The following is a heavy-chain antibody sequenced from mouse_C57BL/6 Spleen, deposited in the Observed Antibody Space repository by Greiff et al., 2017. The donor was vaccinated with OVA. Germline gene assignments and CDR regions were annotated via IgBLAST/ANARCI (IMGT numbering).Heavy chain of an antibody. CDR3: ARRVTTANAMDY. J-gene: IGHJ4*01. CDR2: ISSGGSYT. CDR1: GFTFSSYG. V-gene: IGHV5-6*01. D-gene: IGHD1-2*01. Sequence: EVQGVESGGDLVKPGGSLKLSCAASGFTFSSYGMSWVRQTPDKRLEWVATISSGGSYTYYPDSVKGRFTISRDNAKNTLYPQMSSLKSEDTAMYYCARRVTTANAMDYWGQGTSVTVSS.